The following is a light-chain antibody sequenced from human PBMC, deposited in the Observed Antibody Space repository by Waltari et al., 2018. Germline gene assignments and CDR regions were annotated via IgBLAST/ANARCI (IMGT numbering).Light chain of an antibody. Sequence: DIQMTQSPSTLPASVGDRVTLTCRASQRIGSSLAWYQQKPGKAPTLLIYQASSLERGVPSRFSGGGSGTEFTLTISSLQPDDFATYYCQQYFSYSPGFTFGGGTKVEIK. CDR3: QQYFSYSPGFT. CDR2: QAS. CDR1: QRIGSS. J-gene: IGKJ4*01. V-gene: IGKV1-5*03.